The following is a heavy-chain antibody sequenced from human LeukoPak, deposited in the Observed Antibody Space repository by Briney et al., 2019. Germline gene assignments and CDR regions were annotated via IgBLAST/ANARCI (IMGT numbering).Heavy chain of an antibody. Sequence: SESLSLTRALSAPPFSSYFSGCVRHSSGDGREWIGEIHSTGTTNSNPSLNSRVTISEDTSKNQFYLNLSSVTAADTAVYYCARRYYHNLGSFRFDFWGQGTLVTVSS. CDR1: APPFSSYF. J-gene: IGHJ4*02. D-gene: IGHD3-16*02. V-gene: IGHV4-34*01. CDR2: IHSTGTT. CDR3: ARRYYHNLGSFRFDF.